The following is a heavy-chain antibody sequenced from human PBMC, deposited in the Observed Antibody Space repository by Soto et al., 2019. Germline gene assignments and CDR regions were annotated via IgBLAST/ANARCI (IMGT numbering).Heavy chain of an antibody. Sequence: ASVKVSCKASGYTFTSYGISWVRQAPGQGLEWMGWISAYNGNTNYAQKLQGRVTMTTDTSASTAYMELRSLRSDDTAVYYCARDQTGTPALDYWGQGTLVTVSS. CDR3: ARDQTGTPALDY. V-gene: IGHV1-18*04. J-gene: IGHJ4*02. D-gene: IGHD1-7*01. CDR1: GYTFTSYG. CDR2: ISAYNGNT.